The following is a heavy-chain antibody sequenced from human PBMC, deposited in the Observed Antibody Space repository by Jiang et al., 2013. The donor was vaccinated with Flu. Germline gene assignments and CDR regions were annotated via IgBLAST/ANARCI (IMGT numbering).Heavy chain of an antibody. Sequence: GLVKPSETLSLTCTVSGGSISSSSYYWVWIRQPPGKGLEWIGSIYDSGSTYYNPSLKGRVTMSVYTSKNQFSLRLSSVTAADTAVYFCARAQKYSGFELPYFDLWGQGT. CDR2: IYDSGST. CDR3: ARAQKYSGFELPYFDL. J-gene: IGHJ4*02. CDR1: GGSISSSSYY. V-gene: IGHV4-39*07. D-gene: IGHD5-12*01.